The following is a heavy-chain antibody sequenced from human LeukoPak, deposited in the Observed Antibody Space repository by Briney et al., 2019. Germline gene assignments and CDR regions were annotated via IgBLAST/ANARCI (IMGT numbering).Heavy chain of an antibody. CDR2: IIPIFGTA. CDR1: GGTFSSYA. D-gene: IGHD3-10*01. Sequence: SVKVSCKASGGTFSSYAISWVRQAPGQGLEWMGGIIPIFGTANHAQKFQGRVTITADESTSTAYMELSSLRSEDTAVYYCARGGEYGSGSYYHYWGQGTLVTVSS. V-gene: IGHV1-69*13. CDR3: ARGGEYGSGSYYHY. J-gene: IGHJ4*02.